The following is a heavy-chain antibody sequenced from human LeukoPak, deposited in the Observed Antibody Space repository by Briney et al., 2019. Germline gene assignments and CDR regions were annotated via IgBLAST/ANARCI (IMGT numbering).Heavy chain of an antibody. Sequence: SETLSLTCTVSGGSISSYYWSWIRQPPGKGLEWIGYIYYSGSTNYNPSLKSRVTMSVDTSKNQFSLKLSSVTAADTAVYYCARMTNYDFWSGYQYYFDYWGQGTLVTVSS. V-gene: IGHV4-59*12. CDR2: IYYSGST. CDR3: ARMTNYDFWSGYQYYFDY. CDR1: GGSISSYY. J-gene: IGHJ4*02. D-gene: IGHD3-3*01.